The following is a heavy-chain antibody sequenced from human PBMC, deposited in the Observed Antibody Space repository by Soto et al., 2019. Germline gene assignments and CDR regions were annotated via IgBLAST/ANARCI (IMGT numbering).Heavy chain of an antibody. D-gene: IGHD2-2*01. CDR3: AKSVGYNNSASCAGGLDY. J-gene: IGHJ4*02. Sequence: SPGLSCAASGFSFDEYAMHWVGQAPGKGLEWVSGISWNSGSIGYADSVKGRFTISRDNAKNSLYLQMNSLRAEDTALYYCAKSVGYNNSASCAGGLDYRSQGTLVTVSS. V-gene: IGHV3-9*01. CDR2: ISWNSGSI. CDR1: GFSFDEYA.